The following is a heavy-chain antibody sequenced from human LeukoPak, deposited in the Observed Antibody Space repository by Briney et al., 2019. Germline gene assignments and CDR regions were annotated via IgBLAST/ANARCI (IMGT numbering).Heavy chain of an antibody. V-gene: IGHV3-7*05. CDR1: GFTFSNYW. Sequence: TGGSLRLSCAASGFTFSNYWMSWVRQAPGKGLEGVANLKPDGGETYYVDSLMGRFTISRDNAQNSLYLQMNSLRAEDTAVYYCAGGRRRCSGGSCYSGGSYYAPFDYWGQGTLVTVSS. CDR3: AGGRRRCSGGSCYSGGSYYAPFDY. J-gene: IGHJ4*02. D-gene: IGHD2-15*01. CDR2: LKPDGGET.